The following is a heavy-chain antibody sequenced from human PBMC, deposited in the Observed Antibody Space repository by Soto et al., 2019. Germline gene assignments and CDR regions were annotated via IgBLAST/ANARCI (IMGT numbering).Heavy chain of an antibody. V-gene: IGHV1-3*05. CDR2: INAGNGNT. Sequence: QVQFVQSGAEEKKPGASVKVSCKASGYTFTSYAMHWVRQAPGQRLEWMGWINAGNGNTKYSQKFQGRVSITRDTSASPAYMKLRSLRSKDTAVYYCARCAAGFDYWGQGTLVTVST. J-gene: IGHJ4*02. CDR1: GYTFTSYA. CDR3: ARCAAGFDY. D-gene: IGHD6-13*01.